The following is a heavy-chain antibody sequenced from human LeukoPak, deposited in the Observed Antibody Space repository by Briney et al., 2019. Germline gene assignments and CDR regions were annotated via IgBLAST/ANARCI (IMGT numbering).Heavy chain of an antibody. V-gene: IGHV3-23*01. CDR2: ISDNGAWT. CDR3: AKGIRQLGNYYYYMDV. J-gene: IGHJ6*03. Sequence: GGSLRLSCAASGFTFSSYGMHWVRQAPGKGLEWVSYISDNGAWTYYADSVKGRFTISRDNSKNMLYLQMNSLRAEDTALYYCAKGIRQLGNYYYYMDVWGKGTTVTVSS. CDR1: GFTFSSYG. D-gene: IGHD7-27*01.